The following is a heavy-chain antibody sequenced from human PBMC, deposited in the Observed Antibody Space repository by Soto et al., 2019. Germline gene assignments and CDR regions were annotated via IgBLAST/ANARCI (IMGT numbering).Heavy chain of an antibody. CDR3: AREEDGDPIAY. CDR2: ISSSSSYI. J-gene: IGHJ4*02. V-gene: IGHV3-21*01. D-gene: IGHD4-17*01. Sequence: EVQLVESGGGLVKPGGSLRLSCAASGFTFSSYSMNWVRQAPGKGLGWVSSISSSSSYIYYADSVKGRFTISRDNAKNSLYLQMNSLRAEDTAVYYCAREEDGDPIAYWGQGTLVTVSS. CDR1: GFTFSSYS.